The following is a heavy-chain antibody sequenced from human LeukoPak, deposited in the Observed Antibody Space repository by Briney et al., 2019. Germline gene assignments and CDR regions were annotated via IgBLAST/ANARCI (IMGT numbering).Heavy chain of an antibody. CDR2: INSDGIST. CDR1: RFTSSSFW. V-gene: IGHV3-74*01. Sequence: VGSLRLSCAPSRFTSSSFWMPSVRQAPRQGLVWFTRINSDGISTSYADSVKGRFTISRDNAKNTLYLQMNCLRADDTAVYYCAKGGATVIDYWGQGTLVTVSS. CDR3: AKGGATVIDY. D-gene: IGHD4-17*01. J-gene: IGHJ4*02.